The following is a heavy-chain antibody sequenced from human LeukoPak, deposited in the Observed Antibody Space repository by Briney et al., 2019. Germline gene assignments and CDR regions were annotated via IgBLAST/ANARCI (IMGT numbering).Heavy chain of an antibody. CDR3: ARDRSVYYGSGSYYRFDY. V-gene: IGHV1-69*13. D-gene: IGHD3-10*01. CDR2: IIPIFGTA. J-gene: IGHJ4*02. CDR1: GYTFTSYY. Sequence: GASVKVSCKASGYTFTSYYMHWVRQAPGQGLEWMGGIIPIFGTANYAQKFQGRVTITADESTSTAYMELSSLRSEDTAVYYCARDRSVYYGSGSYYRFDYWGQGTLVTVSS.